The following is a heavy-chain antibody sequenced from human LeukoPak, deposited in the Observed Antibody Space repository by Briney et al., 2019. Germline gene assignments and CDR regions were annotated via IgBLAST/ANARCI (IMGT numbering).Heavy chain of an antibody. J-gene: IGHJ4*02. CDR2: IYSGGST. CDR1: GFTFSSYA. V-gene: IGHV3-53*01. CDR3: ARGDGYGIFDY. Sequence: GGSLRLSCAASGFTFSSYAMSWVRQAPGKGLEWVSVIYSGGSTYYADSVKGRFTISRDNSKNTLYLQMNSLRAEDTAVYYCARGDGYGIFDYWGQGTLVTVS. D-gene: IGHD5-24*01.